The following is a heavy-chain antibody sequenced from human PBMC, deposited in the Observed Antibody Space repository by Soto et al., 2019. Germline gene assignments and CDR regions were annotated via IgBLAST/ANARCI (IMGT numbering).Heavy chain of an antibody. D-gene: IGHD3-16*01. J-gene: IGHJ6*02. CDR1: GYTFTGYY. CDR2: INPNSGGT. Sequence: ASVKVSCKASGYTFTGYYMHWVRQAPGQGLEWMGWINPNSGGTNYAQKFQGWVTMTRDTSISTAYMELSRLRSDDTVVYYCARGEVLWTHYYYYGMDVWGQGTTVTVSS. CDR3: ARGEVLWTHYYYYGMDV. V-gene: IGHV1-2*04.